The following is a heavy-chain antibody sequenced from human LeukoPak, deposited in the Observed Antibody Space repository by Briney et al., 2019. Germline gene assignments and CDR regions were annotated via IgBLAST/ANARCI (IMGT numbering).Heavy chain of an antibody. D-gene: IGHD1-26*01. CDR3: AGRKGSWSHRAYAFDI. CDR1: GYSFSNYW. Sequence: GESLKISCKGSGYSFSNYWIAWVRQMPGKGLEWMGIIYPGDSDTKYSRSFQGQVIISADKSTTTAYLQWSSLKASDTAMYYCAGRKGSWSHRAYAFDIWGQGTMVTVSS. V-gene: IGHV5-51*01. J-gene: IGHJ3*02. CDR2: IYPGDSDT.